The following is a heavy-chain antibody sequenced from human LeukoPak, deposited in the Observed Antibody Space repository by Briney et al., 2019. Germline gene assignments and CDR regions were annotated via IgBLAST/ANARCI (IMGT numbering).Heavy chain of an antibody. Sequence: GGSLRLSCATSGFTVSSYWMHWVRQAPGKGLVWPSRVNIDGSSVAYADSVKGRFTISRDNAKDSLYLQMNSLRAEDTAVYYCASGVQGTSWIVNWGRGTLVTVSS. CDR1: GFTVSSYW. CDR3: ASGVQGTSWIVN. CDR2: VNIDGSSV. D-gene: IGHD2-15*01. J-gene: IGHJ4*01. V-gene: IGHV3-74*01.